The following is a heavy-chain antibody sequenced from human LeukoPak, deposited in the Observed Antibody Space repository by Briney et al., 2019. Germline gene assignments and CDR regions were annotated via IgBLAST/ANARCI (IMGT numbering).Heavy chain of an antibody. J-gene: IGHJ5*02. CDR3: ARDQYYDFWSGYDPAWFDP. V-gene: IGHV4-4*07. CDR1: GGSISSYY. Sequence: PSETLSLTCTVSGGSISSYYWSWIRQPAGKGLEWIGRIYTSGSTNYNPSLKSRVTMSVDTSKNQFSLKLSSVTAADTAVYYCARDQYYDFWSGYDPAWFDPWGQGTLVTVSS. CDR2: IYTSGST. D-gene: IGHD3-3*01.